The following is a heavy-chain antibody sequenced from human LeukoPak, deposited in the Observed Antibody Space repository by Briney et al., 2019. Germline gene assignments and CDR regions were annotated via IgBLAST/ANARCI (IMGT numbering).Heavy chain of an antibody. J-gene: IGHJ4*02. D-gene: IGHD4-17*01. CDR1: GFTVSSNY. V-gene: IGHV3-53*01. CDR2: IYSGGST. Sequence: PGGSLRLSCAASGFTVSSNYMSWVRQAPGKGLEWVSVIYSGGSTYYADSVKGRFTISRDNSKNTLYLQMNSLRAEDTAVYYCARDELDYGDYRFDYWGQGTLVTVSS. CDR3: ARDELDYGDYRFDY.